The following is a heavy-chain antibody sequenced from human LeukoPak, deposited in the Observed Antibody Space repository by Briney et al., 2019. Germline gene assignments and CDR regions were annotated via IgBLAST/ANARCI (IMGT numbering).Heavy chain of an antibody. V-gene: IGHV3-48*02. CDR1: GFTFSSYT. D-gene: IGHD5-24*01. CDR2: VSSSGTTT. J-gene: IGHJ4*02. Sequence: GGSLRLSCSASGFTFSSYTMNWVRQAPGKGLEWVSYVSSSGTTTYYADSVKGRFTISRDNGKNLVSLQMNSLRDEDTAVYYCARADRDGNKRFLDWGQGTLVTVSS. CDR3: ARADRDGNKRFLD.